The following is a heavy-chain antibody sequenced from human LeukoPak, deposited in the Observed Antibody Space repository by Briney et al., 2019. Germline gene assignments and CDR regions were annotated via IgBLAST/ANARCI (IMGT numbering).Heavy chain of an antibody. V-gene: IGHV3-11*04. J-gene: IGHJ4*02. CDR3: ARRYCSSASCLLDY. D-gene: IGHD2-2*01. Sequence: PGGSLRLSCAASGFTFSDYYMSWIRQAPGKGLEWLSYISSSGSTIYYADSVKGRFTISRDNAKTSLYLQMNSLRADDTAVYYCARRYCSSASCLLDYWGQGTLVTVSS. CDR1: GFTFSDYY. CDR2: ISSSGSTI.